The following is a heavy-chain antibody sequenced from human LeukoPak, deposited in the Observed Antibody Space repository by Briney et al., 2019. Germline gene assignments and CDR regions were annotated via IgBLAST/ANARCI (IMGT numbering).Heavy chain of an antibody. CDR2: IYTSGST. D-gene: IGHD1-26*01. Sequence: PSETLSLTCTVSRGSISSYYWSWIRQPAGKGLEWIGRIYTSGSTNYNPSLKSRVTMSVDTSKNQFSLKLSSVTAADTAVYYCARYWVGATINWFDPWGQGTLVTVSS. J-gene: IGHJ5*02. CDR3: ARYWVGATINWFDP. CDR1: RGSISSYY. V-gene: IGHV4-4*07.